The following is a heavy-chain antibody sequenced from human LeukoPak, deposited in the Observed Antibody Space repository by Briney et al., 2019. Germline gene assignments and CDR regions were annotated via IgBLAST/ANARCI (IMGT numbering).Heavy chain of an antibody. J-gene: IGHJ4*02. CDR2: ISHSGTR. CDR1: GGSISNTYY. Sequence: SETLSLTCAVSGGSISNTYYWGWIRQPPGKGLEWIGTISHSGTRYYSPSLKSRVTISVDTSKNQFSLKLSSVTAADTAVYCCARSVQSCSSSSCLEYWGQGTLVTVSS. V-gene: IGHV4-38-2*01. CDR3: ARSVQSCSSSSCLEY. D-gene: IGHD2-15*01.